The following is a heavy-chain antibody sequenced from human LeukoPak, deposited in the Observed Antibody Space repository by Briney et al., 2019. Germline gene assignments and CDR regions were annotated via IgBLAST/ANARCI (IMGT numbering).Heavy chain of an antibody. CDR2: ISAYNGNT. J-gene: IGHJ4*02. V-gene: IGHV1-18*01. CDR1: GYTFTSYG. CDR3: ARGPHYYYGSGSYFDY. D-gene: IGHD3-10*01. Sequence: ASVKVSCKASGYTFTSYGISWGRQAPGQGLEWMGWISAYNGNTNYAQKLQGRVTMTTDTSTSTAYMELRSLRSEDTAVYYCARGPHYYYGSGSYFDYWGQGTLVTVSS.